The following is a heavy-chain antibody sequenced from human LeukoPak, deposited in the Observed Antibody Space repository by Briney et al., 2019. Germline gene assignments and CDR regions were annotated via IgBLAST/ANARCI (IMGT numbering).Heavy chain of an antibody. J-gene: IGHJ6*02. Sequence: GGSLRLSCAASGFTFSSYSMNWARQAPGKGLEWVSSISSSSSYIYYADSVKGRFTISRDNAKNSLYLQMNSLRAEDTAVYYCARPYYGGKVVGGYYYYGLDVRGQGTTVTVSS. D-gene: IGHD4-23*01. CDR3: ARPYYGGKVVGGYYYYGLDV. V-gene: IGHV3-21*01. CDR1: GFTFSSYS. CDR2: ISSSSSYI.